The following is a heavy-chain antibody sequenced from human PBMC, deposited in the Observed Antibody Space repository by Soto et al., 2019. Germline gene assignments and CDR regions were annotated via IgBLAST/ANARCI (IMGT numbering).Heavy chain of an antibody. CDR3: ARISEMATIELDY. Sequence: QVQLVQSGAEVKKPGASVKVCCKASGYTFTSYDINWVRQATGQRLEWMGWMNANSGNTGYAQKFKGRVTMTRNTSISTAYMELISLRSEDTAVYYCARISEMATIELDYWGQGTLVTVSS. J-gene: IGHJ4*02. V-gene: IGHV1-8*01. CDR1: GYTFTSYD. CDR2: MNANSGNT. D-gene: IGHD5-12*01.